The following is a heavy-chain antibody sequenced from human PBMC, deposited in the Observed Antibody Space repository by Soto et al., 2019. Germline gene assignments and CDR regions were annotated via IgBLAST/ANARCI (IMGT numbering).Heavy chain of an antibody. CDR3: ARDPSGYVYFDY. CDR2: IYYSGST. D-gene: IGHD5-12*01. CDR1: GGSIGSGGYY. Sequence: NPSETLSLTCTVSGGSIGSGGYYWSWIRQHPGKGLEWIGYIYYSGSTYYNPSLKSRVTISVDTSKNQFSLKLSSVTAADTAVYYCARDPSGYVYFDYWGQGTLVTVSS. J-gene: IGHJ4*02. V-gene: IGHV4-31*03.